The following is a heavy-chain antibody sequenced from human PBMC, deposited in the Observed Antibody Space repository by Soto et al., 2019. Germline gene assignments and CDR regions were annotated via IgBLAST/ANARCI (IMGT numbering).Heavy chain of an antibody. J-gene: IGHJ5*02. CDR3: ARGLVGCSSTSCYQWFDP. CDR2: MNPDSGDT. D-gene: IGHD2-2*01. CDR1: GYTFASYD. Sequence: ASVKVSCKASGYTFASYDINWVRQATGQGLEWMGWMNPDSGDTGYAQNFQGRVTMTRNTSIRTVYMELSSLRSEDTAVYYCARGLVGCSSTSCYQWFDPWGQGTQVTVSS. V-gene: IGHV1-8*01.